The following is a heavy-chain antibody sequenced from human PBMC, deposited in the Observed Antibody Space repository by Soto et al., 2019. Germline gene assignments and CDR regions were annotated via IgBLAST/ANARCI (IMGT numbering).Heavy chain of an antibody. D-gene: IGHD6-13*01. J-gene: IGHJ5*02. CDR1: GFTFRSFT. CDR2: ISSNSAYI. CDR3: TRDASRDSSARGWFDP. Sequence: GGSLRLSCAASGFTFRSFTMNWIRQAPGKGLEWVSTISSNSAYIYYTDALRGRFTISRDNAKNSLHLQMNSLRAEDTAVYYCTRDASRDSSARGWFDPWGPGTLVTVSS. V-gene: IGHV3-21*01.